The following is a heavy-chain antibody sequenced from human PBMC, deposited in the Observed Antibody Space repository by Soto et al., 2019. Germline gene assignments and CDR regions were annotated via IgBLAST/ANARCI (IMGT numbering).Heavy chain of an antibody. J-gene: IGHJ6*02. CDR1: GGSISSGDYH. D-gene: IGHD3-10*01. V-gene: IGHV4-30-4*01. CDR2: IYYSGST. Sequence: PSETLSLTCTVSGGSISSGDYHWGWIRQSPGKGLEWIGYIYYSGSTYYNPSLKSRVTISVDTSKNQFSLKLSSVTAADTAVYYCARAMVRGVIRYYYYGMDVWGQGTTVTVSS. CDR3: ARAMVRGVIRYYYYGMDV.